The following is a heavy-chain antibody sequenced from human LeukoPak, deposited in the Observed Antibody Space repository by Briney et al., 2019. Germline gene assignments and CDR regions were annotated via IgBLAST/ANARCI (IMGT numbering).Heavy chain of an antibody. Sequence: SETLSLTCTVSGGSISSYYWSWIRQPPGKGLEWIGYIYYSWSTNYNPSLESRVTISVDTSKNQFSLKLSSVTAADTAVYYCARGLPLWFGELSDWFDPWGQGTLVTVSS. CDR3: ARGLPLWFGELSDWFDP. D-gene: IGHD3-10*01. J-gene: IGHJ5*02. V-gene: IGHV4-59*12. CDR1: GGSISSYY. CDR2: IYYSWST.